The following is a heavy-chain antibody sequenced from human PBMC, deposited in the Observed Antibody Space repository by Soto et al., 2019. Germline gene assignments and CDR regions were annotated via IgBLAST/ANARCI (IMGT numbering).Heavy chain of an antibody. CDR2: ISNSGDGT. V-gene: IGHV3-23*01. CDR3: AKNGDFWSWGMDV. Sequence: GALRIYCAASGFTFSTYAMTWVRQAPGKGLEWVSLISNSGDGTYYADSVKGRFTISRDNSQRTLNLQMNSLRAEDTAVYYCAKNGDFWSWGMDVWGQWTTVTVSS. D-gene: IGHD3-3*01. CDR1: GFTFSTYA. J-gene: IGHJ6*02.